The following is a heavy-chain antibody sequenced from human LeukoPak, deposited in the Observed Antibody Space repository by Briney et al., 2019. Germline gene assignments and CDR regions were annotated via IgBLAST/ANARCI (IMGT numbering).Heavy chain of an antibody. CDR3: AKMNGYMDV. V-gene: IGHV3-23*01. J-gene: IGHJ6*03. CDR2: ISGSGSGT. D-gene: IGHD1-1*01. CDR1: GFTFSSSA. Sequence: PGGSLRLSCTASGFTFSSSAVTWVRQAPGKGLEWVSGISGSGSGTNYADFVKGRFTISRDNSKNTMYLEMNSLRAEDTAVYYCAKMNGYMDVWGKGTTVTVSS.